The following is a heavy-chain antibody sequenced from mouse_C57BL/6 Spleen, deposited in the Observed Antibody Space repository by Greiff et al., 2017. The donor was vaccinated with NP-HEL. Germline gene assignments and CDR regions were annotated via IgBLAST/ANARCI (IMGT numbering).Heavy chain of an antibody. Sequence: QVQLKQSGAELVRPGTSVKMSCKASGYTFTNYWIGWAKQRPGHGLEWIGDIYPGGGYTNYNEKFKGKATLTADKSSSTAYMQFSSLTSEDSAIYYCARDDYDGGFDYWGQGTTLTVSS. V-gene: IGHV1-63*01. CDR1: GYTFTNYW. CDR2: IYPGGGYT. D-gene: IGHD2-4*01. CDR3: ARDDYDGGFDY. J-gene: IGHJ2*01.